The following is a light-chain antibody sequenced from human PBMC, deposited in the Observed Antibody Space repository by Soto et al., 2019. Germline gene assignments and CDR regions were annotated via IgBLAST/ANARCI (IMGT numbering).Light chain of an antibody. V-gene: IGKV3-20*01. J-gene: IGKJ3*01. Sequence: EIVLTQAPVSLSFSLGERATVSCRDSQSVRSTYLAWYQRKPGQAPRLLIYGASSRATGLPDSFSGSCSRTVFTLTISRLEPEDFTVYYWQQYATTPYTFGHGTKVDIK. CDR2: GAS. CDR1: QSVRSTY. CDR3: QQYATTPYT.